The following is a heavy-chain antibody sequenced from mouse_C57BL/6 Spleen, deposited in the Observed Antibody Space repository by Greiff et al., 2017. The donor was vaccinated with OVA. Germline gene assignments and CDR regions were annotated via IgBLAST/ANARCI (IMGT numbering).Heavy chain of an antibody. CDR1: GFTFSDYY. CDR2: INYDGSST. Sequence: EVKLMESEGGLAQPGSSMKLSCTASGFTFSDYYMAWVRQVPEKGLEWVANINYDGSSTYYLDSLKSRFIISRDNAKNILYLQMSSLKSEDTATYYCARVTHYYAMDYWGQGTSVTVSS. V-gene: IGHV5-16*01. J-gene: IGHJ4*01. CDR3: ARVTHYYAMDY.